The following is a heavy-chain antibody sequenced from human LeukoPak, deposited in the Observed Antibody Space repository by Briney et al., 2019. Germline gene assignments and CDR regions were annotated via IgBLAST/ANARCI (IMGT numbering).Heavy chain of an antibody. CDR1: GYTFTSYD. V-gene: IGHV1-8*01. Sequence: PGASVKVSCKASGYTFTSYDINWVRQATGQGLEWMGWMNPNSGNTGYAQKFQGRATMTRNTSISTAYMELSSLRSEDTAVYYCARAGYCSGGSCYRVYYFDYWGQGTLVTVSS. CDR3: ARAGYCSGGSCYRVYYFDY. J-gene: IGHJ4*02. CDR2: MNPNSGNT. D-gene: IGHD2-15*01.